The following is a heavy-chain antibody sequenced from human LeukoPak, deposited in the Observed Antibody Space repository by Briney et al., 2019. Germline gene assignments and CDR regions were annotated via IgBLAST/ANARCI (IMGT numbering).Heavy chain of an antibody. D-gene: IGHD3-16*02. Sequence: ASVKASCKASGYTFTSYYMHWVRQAPGQGLEWMGIINPSGGSTSYAQKFQGRVTMTRDTSTSTVYMELSSLRSEDTAVYYCARDSYYDYVWGSYRYDWYFDYWGQGTLVTVSS. CDR1: GYTFTSYY. V-gene: IGHV1-46*03. J-gene: IGHJ4*02. CDR3: ARDSYYDYVWGSYRYDWYFDY. CDR2: INPSGGST.